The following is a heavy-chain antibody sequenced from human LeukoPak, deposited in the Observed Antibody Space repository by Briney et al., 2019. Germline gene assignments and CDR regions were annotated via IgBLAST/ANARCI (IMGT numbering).Heavy chain of an antibody. CDR3: ARLSQWDIVVVPAATADY. CDR1: GGSISSYY. D-gene: IGHD2-2*01. Sequence: SETLSLTCTVSGGSISSYYWSWIRQPPGKGLEWIGSIYYSGSTYYNPSLKSRVTISVDTSKNQFSLKLSSVTAADTAVYYCARLSQWDIVVVPAATADYWGQGTLVTVSS. J-gene: IGHJ4*02. CDR2: IYYSGST. V-gene: IGHV4-59*05.